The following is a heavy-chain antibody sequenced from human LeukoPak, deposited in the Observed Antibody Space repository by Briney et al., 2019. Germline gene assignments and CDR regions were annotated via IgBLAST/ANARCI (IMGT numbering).Heavy chain of an antibody. CDR1: GLTFTSSA. J-gene: IGHJ4*02. CDR2: IVVGSGNT. D-gene: IGHD1-20*01. Sequence: EASVKVSCKASGLTFTSSAVQWVRQARGQRLEWIGWIVVGSGNTNYAQKFQERVTITRDMSTSTAYMELSSLRSEDTAVYYCAADPNNWVPFDYWGQGTLVTVSS. V-gene: IGHV1-58*01. CDR3: AADPNNWVPFDY.